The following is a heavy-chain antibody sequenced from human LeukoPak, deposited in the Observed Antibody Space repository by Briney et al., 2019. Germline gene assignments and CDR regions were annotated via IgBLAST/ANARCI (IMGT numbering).Heavy chain of an antibody. CDR2: LSRSSTYK. CDR1: GFTFSVFD. D-gene: IGHD2-15*01. J-gene: IGHJ4*02. Sequence: PGGSLRHSCAPSGFTFSVFDMNSVRHTPEKGVEWMSPLSRSSTYKYSAHSARSRFTISPDNATNSLFLQMCSLRAQDTALYYGVDSSCGCGACYVFDFWGQGILVTVSS. CDR3: VDSSCGCGACYVFDF. V-gene: IGHV3-21*01.